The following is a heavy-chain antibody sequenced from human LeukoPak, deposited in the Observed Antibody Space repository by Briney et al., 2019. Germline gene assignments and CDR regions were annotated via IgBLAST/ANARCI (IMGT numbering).Heavy chain of an antibody. J-gene: IGHJ4*02. Sequence: PGRSLRLSCAASGFTFDDYAMHWVRQAPGKGLEWVSGISWNSGSIGYADSVKGRFTISRDNAKNSLYLQMSSLRAEDTAVYYCARRYYGSATYRLPYDYWGQGTLVTVSS. CDR1: GFTFDDYA. D-gene: IGHD3-22*01. CDR2: ISWNSGSI. CDR3: ARRYYGSATYRLPYDY. V-gene: IGHV3-9*01.